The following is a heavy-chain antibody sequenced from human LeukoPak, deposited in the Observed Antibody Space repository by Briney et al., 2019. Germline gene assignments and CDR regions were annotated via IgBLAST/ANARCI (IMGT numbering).Heavy chain of an antibody. Sequence: SETLSLTCAVSGGSISSNNWWSWVRQPPGKGLEWIGEIYHSGSTNYNPSLKSRVTISVDKSKNQFSLKLSSVTAADTAVYYCATYYDSSGYKLDYGGQGTLVTVSS. CDR1: GGSISSNNW. CDR2: IYHSGST. J-gene: IGHJ4*02. CDR3: ATYYDSSGYKLDY. V-gene: IGHV4-4*02. D-gene: IGHD3-22*01.